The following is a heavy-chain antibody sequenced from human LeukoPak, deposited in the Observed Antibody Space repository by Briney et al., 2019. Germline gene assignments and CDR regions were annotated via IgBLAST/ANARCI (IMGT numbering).Heavy chain of an antibody. Sequence: QPGRSLRLSCAASGFTFSSYAMHWVRQALGKGLEWVAVISYDGSNKYYADSVKGRFTISRDNSKNTLYLQMNSLRAEDTAVYYCARDPDYYDSSGYLYWGQGTLVTVSS. CDR2: ISYDGSNK. D-gene: IGHD3-22*01. V-gene: IGHV3-30-3*01. CDR1: GFTFSSYA. J-gene: IGHJ4*02. CDR3: ARDPDYYDSSGYLY.